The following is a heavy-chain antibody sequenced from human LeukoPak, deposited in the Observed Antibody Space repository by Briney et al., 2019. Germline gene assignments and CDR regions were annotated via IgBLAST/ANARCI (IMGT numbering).Heavy chain of an antibody. D-gene: IGHD3-22*01. Sequence: ASVKVSCKAYGYTFTSYGINWLRQAPGQGPEWMGWISAYNGNTKYAQNLQGRVTMTTDTSASTAYMELRGLRSDDTAVYYCARARGYYYDSSGYPDSAFDIWGQGTMVTVSS. CDR3: ARARGYYYDSSGYPDSAFDI. CDR1: GYTFTSYG. V-gene: IGHV1-18*01. J-gene: IGHJ3*02. CDR2: ISAYNGNT.